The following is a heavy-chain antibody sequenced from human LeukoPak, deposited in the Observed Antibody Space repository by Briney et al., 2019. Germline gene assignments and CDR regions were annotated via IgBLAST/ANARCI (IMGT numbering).Heavy chain of an antibody. Sequence: KASETLSLTCTISGGSISSYYWSWIRQPPGKGLEWIGYIYYRGSTNYNPSLKSRVSISVDTSKNQFSLKLSSLTSADTAVYYCARDLDDGGNSVYYFDNWGQGTLVTVSS. CDR3: ARDLDDGGNSVYYFDN. CDR1: GGSISSYY. D-gene: IGHD4-23*01. J-gene: IGHJ4*02. V-gene: IGHV4-59*01. CDR2: IYYRGST.